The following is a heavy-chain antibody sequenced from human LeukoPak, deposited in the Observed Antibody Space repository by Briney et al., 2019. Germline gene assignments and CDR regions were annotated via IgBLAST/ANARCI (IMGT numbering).Heavy chain of an antibody. J-gene: IGHJ4*02. CDR1: GFTFSDYY. D-gene: IGHD2-15*01. V-gene: IGHV3-11*06. CDR2: ISSSSSYT. CDR3: ARDEGYCSGGSCYSNY. Sequence: GRSLSLSCAASGFTFSDYYMSWIRQAPGKGLEWVSYISSSSSYTNSADSVKGRFTISRDNAKNSLYLQMNSLRAEDTAVYYCARDEGYCSGGSCYSNYWGQGTLVTVSS.